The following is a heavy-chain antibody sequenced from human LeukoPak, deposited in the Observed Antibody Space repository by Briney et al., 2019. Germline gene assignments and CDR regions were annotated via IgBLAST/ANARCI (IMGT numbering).Heavy chain of an antibody. D-gene: IGHD5-12*01. CDR1: GFTFSSYA. CDR2: ISGSGGST. Sequence: GGSLRLSCAASGFTFSSYAMSWVRQAPGKGLEWVSAISGSGGSTYYADSVKGRFTISRDDSKNTLYLQMNSLRAEDTAVYYCAKLRDIVATVNYFDYWGQGTLVTVSS. J-gene: IGHJ4*02. V-gene: IGHV3-23*01. CDR3: AKLRDIVATVNYFDY.